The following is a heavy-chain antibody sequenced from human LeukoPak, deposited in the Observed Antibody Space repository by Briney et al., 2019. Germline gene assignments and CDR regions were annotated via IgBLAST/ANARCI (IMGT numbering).Heavy chain of an antibody. V-gene: IGHV4-39*07. D-gene: IGHD3-10*01. J-gene: IGHJ4*02. Sequence: PSETLSLTCTVSGGSISSSNYYWGWIRQPPGKGLEWIGSIYYSGGTYYNPSLKSRVTISVDTSKNQFSLKLSSVTAADTAVYYCARALWFGEFDYWGQGTLVTVSS. CDR2: IYYSGGT. CDR3: ARALWFGEFDY. CDR1: GGSISSSNYY.